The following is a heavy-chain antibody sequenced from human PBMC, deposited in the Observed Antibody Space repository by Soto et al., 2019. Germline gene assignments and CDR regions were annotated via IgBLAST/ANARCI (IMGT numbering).Heavy chain of an antibody. Sequence: QVQLQQWGAGLLKPSETLSLTCAVYGGSFSGYYWSWIRQPPGKGLEWIGEINHSGGTNYNPSLKSRVTISVDTSKNQFSLKLSSVTAADTAVYYCARGPRVLRYFDWLPPFDPWGQGTLVTVSS. CDR2: INHSGGT. V-gene: IGHV4-34*01. CDR3: ARGPRVLRYFDWLPPFDP. J-gene: IGHJ5*02. CDR1: GGSFSGYY. D-gene: IGHD3-9*01.